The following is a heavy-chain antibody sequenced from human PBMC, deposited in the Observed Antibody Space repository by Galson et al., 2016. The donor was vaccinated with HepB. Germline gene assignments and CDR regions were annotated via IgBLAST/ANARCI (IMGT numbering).Heavy chain of an antibody. CDR2: IYSSGAT. CDR3: ARGLVGSTTAFDS. CDR1: GFSVTSSY. V-gene: IGHV3-53*04. J-gene: IGHJ4*02. Sequence: SLRLSCAASGFSVTSSYMSWVRQAPGKGLEWVSVIYSSGATYYAGSVEGRLIISRHNSRNTVDLQMSSLRAEDTAFYYCARGLVGSTTAFDSWGQGTLVAVSS. D-gene: IGHD2/OR15-2a*01.